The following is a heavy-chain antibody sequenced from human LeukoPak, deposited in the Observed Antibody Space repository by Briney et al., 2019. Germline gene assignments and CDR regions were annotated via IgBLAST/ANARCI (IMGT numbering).Heavy chain of an antibody. D-gene: IGHD6-19*01. CDR1: GFTVSYNY. V-gene: IGHV3-66*01. Sequence: PGGSLRLSCATSGFTVSYNYMSWVRQAPGKGLEWVSVIYNGGTTYYADSVKGRFTISRDISKSTLFLQMNSLRAEDTAVYYCARAVAGTLYYYYGMDVWGQGTTVTVS. CDR2: IYNGGTT. J-gene: IGHJ6*02. CDR3: ARAVAGTLYYYYGMDV.